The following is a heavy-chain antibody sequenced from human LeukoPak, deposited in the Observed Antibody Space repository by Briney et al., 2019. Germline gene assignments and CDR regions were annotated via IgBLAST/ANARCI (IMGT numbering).Heavy chain of an antibody. D-gene: IGHD3-22*01. CDR1: GFTFSSYA. V-gene: IGHV3-23*01. J-gene: IGHJ4*02. CDR2: TSAGGSNT. Sequence: GGSLRLSCAASGFTFSSYAMSWVRQGPGKGLEGVSATSAGGSNTYSADYVKGRFTISRDNSKNTLYLQVNSLRAEDTAVYYCARGSGYRDWGQGTLVTVSS. CDR3: ARGSGYRD.